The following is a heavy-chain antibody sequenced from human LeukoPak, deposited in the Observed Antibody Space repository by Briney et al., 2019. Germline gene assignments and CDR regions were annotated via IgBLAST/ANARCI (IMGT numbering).Heavy chain of an antibody. V-gene: IGHV1-2*02. D-gene: IGHD6-6*01. CDR1: GYTFTGYY. Sequence: GASVKVSCKASGYTFTGYYMHWVRQAPGQGLEWMGWINPNSGGTNYAQKLQGRVTMTRDTSISTAYMELSRLRSDDTAVYYCARGKYSSSSEYWGQGTLVTVSS. CDR3: ARGKYSSSSEY. CDR2: INPNSGGT. J-gene: IGHJ4*02.